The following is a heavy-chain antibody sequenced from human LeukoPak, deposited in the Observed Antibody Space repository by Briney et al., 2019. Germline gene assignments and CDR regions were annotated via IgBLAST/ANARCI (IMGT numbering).Heavy chain of an antibody. CDR1: GGSFSGYY. CDR3: ARGDRYSNNWPFVQ. CDR2: INHSGTT. D-gene: IGHD6-13*01. V-gene: IGHV4-34*01. Sequence: SETLSLTCAVYGGSFSGYYWSWIRQPPGKGLEWIGEINHSGTTNHNPSLKSRVTISVDTSKNQWSLKLSSVTAADTAVYYCARGDRYSNNWPFVQWGQGTLVSVSS. J-gene: IGHJ4*02.